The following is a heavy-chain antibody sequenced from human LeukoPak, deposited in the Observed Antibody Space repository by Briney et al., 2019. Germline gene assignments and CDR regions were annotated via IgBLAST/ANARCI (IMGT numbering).Heavy chain of an antibody. J-gene: IGHJ4*02. V-gene: IGHV3-23*01. Sequence: GGSLRLSCSASGFTFSNYAMSWVRQAPGKGLEWVSAFSGSGGSTYYADSVKGRFTISTDNSKNTLYLQMNSLRAEDTAVYYCEKDVEGYSSSWFHFDYWGQGTLATVSS. CDR2: FSGSGGST. CDR3: EKDVEGYSSSWFHFDY. CDR1: GFTFSNYA. D-gene: IGHD6-13*01.